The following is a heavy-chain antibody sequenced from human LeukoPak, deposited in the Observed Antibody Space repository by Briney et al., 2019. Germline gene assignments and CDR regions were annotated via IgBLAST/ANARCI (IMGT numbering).Heavy chain of an antibody. D-gene: IGHD1-1*01. CDR2: ISTSGGST. CDR3: AKVNWNAYYFDY. J-gene: IGHJ4*02. V-gene: IGHV3-23*01. Sequence: PGGSLRLSCAASGFTLSSYAMSWVRQAPGKGLEWVSTISTSGGSTYYADSVKGRFAISRDNSKNTLYLHMSSLRAEDTAVYYCAKVNWNAYYFDYWGQGTLVTVSS. CDR1: GFTLSSYA.